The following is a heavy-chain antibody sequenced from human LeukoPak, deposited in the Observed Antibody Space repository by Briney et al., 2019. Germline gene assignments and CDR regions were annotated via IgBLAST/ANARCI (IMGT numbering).Heavy chain of an antibody. CDR3: AKEMATIRAFDF. J-gene: IGHJ3*01. CDR2: ISCSRSST. V-gene: IGHV3-23*01. Sequence: QSGGSLRLSCAASGFTFSTYAMTWVRQAPGKGLEWVSVISCSRSSTYYADSVNGRFTISRDNSKNTLYLQMNSLRAEDTAVYYCAKEMATIRAFDFWGQGTMVTVSS. D-gene: IGHD5-24*01. CDR1: GFTFSTYA.